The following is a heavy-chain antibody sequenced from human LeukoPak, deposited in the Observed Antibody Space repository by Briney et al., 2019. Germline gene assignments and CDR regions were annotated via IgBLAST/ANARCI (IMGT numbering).Heavy chain of an antibody. CDR3: ERLDYYDSIGMDV. CDR2: IKQDGSEK. V-gene: IGHV3-7*01. J-gene: IGHJ6*02. Sequence: GGSLRLSCAASGFTFSSYWMSWVRQAPGKGLEWVANIKQDGSEKYYVDSVKGRFTISRDNAKNSLYLQMNSLGAEDTAVYYCERLDYYDSIGMDVWGQGTTVTVSS. CDR1: GFTFSSYW. D-gene: IGHD3-22*01.